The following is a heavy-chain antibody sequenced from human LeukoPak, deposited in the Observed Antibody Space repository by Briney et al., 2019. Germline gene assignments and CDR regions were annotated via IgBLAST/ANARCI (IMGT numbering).Heavy chain of an antibody. V-gene: IGHV4-4*08. CDR3: ARDPHYYDSSGFHNWFDP. D-gene: IGHD3-22*01. Sequence: SETLSLTCTVSGGSISSYYWSWIRQPPGKGLEWIGYIYYSGSTYYNPSLNSRVTISVDTSKNQFSLNLSSVTAADTAVYYCARDPHYYDSSGFHNWFDPWGQGTLVTVSS. CDR1: GGSISSYY. CDR2: IYYSGST. J-gene: IGHJ5*02.